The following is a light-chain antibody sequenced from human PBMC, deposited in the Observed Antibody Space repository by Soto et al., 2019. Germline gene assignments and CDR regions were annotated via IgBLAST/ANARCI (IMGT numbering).Light chain of an antibody. Sequence: IVVTQSPATLSVSPWERVTLSCRASQSVSSSLAWYQQRPGQAPRLLIYDTSTRAAGISARFSGSGSGTEFTLTISSLQSEDFAVYYCQQYIDWPPGTFGQGTKVDIK. J-gene: IGKJ1*01. CDR2: DTS. V-gene: IGKV3-15*01. CDR1: QSVSSS. CDR3: QQYIDWPPGT.